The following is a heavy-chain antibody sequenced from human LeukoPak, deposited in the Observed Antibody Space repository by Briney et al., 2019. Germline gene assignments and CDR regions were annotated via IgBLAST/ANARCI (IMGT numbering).Heavy chain of an antibody. CDR1: GFSFRSYG. D-gene: IGHD3-22*01. CDR2: ISYDGSNK. V-gene: IGHV3-30*18. Sequence: GGPLILSCAASGFSFRSYGMHWVRQAPGKGLEWVAVISYDGSNKYYADSVKGRFTISRDNSKNTLYLQMNSLRAEDTAVYYCAKSGGSSGKALGYWGQGTLVTVSS. J-gene: IGHJ4*02. CDR3: AKSGGSSGKALGY.